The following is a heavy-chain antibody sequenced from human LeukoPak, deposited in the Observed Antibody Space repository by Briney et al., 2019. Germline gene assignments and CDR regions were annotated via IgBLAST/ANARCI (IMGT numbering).Heavy chain of an antibody. CDR1: SGSISCGACS. J-gene: IGHJ6*04. D-gene: IGHD5-12*01. V-gene: IGHV4-30-2*01. CDR2: IYHNGTT. CDR3: ARASYSGYPPYYYGLDV. Sequence: SQTLSLTCAVSSGSISCGACSWSWIRQPPRKGLEWIGYIYHNGTTYYNPSFKSRVTISVDRSKNQFSLWLKSVTAADTAVYYCARASYSGYPPYYYGLDVWGKGTTVTVSS.